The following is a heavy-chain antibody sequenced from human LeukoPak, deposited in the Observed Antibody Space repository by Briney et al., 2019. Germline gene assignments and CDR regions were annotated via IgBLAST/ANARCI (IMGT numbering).Heavy chain of an antibody. CDR2: ISYDGSNK. J-gene: IGHJ6*02. V-gene: IGHV3-30-3*01. D-gene: IGHD5-12*01. CDR1: GFTFSTYR. Sequence: PGGSLRLPCAASGFTFSTYRMHWVRQAPGKGLEWVAVISYDGSNKYYADSVKGRFTISRDNSKNTLYLQMNSLRAEDTAVYYCARGQIIVATILDYYHGMDVWGQGTTVTVSS. CDR3: ARGQIIVATILDYYHGMDV.